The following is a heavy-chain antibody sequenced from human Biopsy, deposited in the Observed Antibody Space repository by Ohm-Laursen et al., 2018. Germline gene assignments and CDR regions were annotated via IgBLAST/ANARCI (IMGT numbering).Heavy chain of an antibody. CDR2: FAPENGKT. J-gene: IGHJ4*01. Sequence: ASVKASCKVSGYTLTELSMHWARQAPGRGLEWMGGFAPENGKTIYAQKFQGRVTMTEDTSTDTAYMELSSLRSDDTAVYYCAADRNVWNVNYWGQGTQVTVSS. V-gene: IGHV1-24*01. CDR1: GYTLTELS. D-gene: IGHD1-1*01. CDR3: AADRNVWNVNY.